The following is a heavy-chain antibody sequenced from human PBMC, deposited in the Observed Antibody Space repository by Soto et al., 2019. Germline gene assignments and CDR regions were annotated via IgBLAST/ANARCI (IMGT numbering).Heavy chain of an antibody. D-gene: IGHD2-15*01. CDR3: ARDRPALLLTYYGMYV. Sequence: QVQLVQSGAEVKKPGSSVKVSCKASGGTFSSYAISWVRQAPGQGLEWMGGIIPIFGTANYAQKFQGRVTNTADESTSTAYMELRSMRSEDTAVYYCARDRPALLLTYYGMYVWGQATTVTVSS. V-gene: IGHV1-69*01. CDR2: IIPIFGTA. J-gene: IGHJ6*02. CDR1: GGTFSSYA.